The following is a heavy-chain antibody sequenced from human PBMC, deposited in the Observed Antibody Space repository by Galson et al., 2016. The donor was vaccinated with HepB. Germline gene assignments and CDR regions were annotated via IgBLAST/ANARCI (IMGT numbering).Heavy chain of an antibody. D-gene: IGHD5-12*01. J-gene: IGHJ4*02. CDR3: ARDKTGYSGSPGFDY. Sequence: SLRLSCAASGFTFSGYSMHWVRQAPGKGLEWVAVTSYDGSNKYYADSVKGRFTISRDNSKNTLYLQMNSLRPEDTAVYYCARDKTGYSGSPGFDYWGQGTLVTVLS. CDR2: TSYDGSNK. V-gene: IGHV3-30-3*01. CDR1: GFTFSGYS.